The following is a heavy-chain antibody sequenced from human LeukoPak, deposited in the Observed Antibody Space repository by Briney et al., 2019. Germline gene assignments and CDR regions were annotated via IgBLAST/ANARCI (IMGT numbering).Heavy chain of an antibody. CDR1: GYSFTNDW. V-gene: IGHV5-51*01. J-gene: IGHJ4*02. CDR3: ARLRYFDITHYFDY. D-gene: IGHD3-9*01. CDR2: VYPGDSRT. Sequence: PGESLKISCKGSGYSFTNDWIGWVRQMPGKGLEWVGIVYPGDSRTTYSPSFEGQVTISADKSVNIAYLQWSSLKASDTAVYYCARLRYFDITHYFDYWGQGTLVTVSS.